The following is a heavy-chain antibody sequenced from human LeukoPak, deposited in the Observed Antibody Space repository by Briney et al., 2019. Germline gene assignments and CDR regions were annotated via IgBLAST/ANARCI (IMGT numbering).Heavy chain of an antibody. V-gene: IGHV3-23*01. D-gene: IGHD3-10*01. J-gene: IGHJ4*02. CDR3: AKLDVLLWFGEPNYDY. Sequence: PGRSLRLSCAASGFTFSSYGMHWVRQAPGKGLEWVSAISGSGGSTYYADSVKGRFTISRDNSKNTLYLQMNSLRAEDTAVYYCAKLDVLLWFGEPNYDYWGQGTLVTVSS. CDR2: ISGSGGST. CDR1: GFTFSSYG.